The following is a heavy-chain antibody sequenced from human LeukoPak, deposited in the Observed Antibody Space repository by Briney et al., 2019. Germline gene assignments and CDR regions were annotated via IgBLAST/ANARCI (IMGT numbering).Heavy chain of an antibody. J-gene: IGHJ4*02. Sequence: GASVKVSCKASGYTFTSYYMHWVRQAPGQGLEWMGIINPSGGSTSYAQKFQGRVTMTRDTSTSTVYMELSSLRSEDTAVYYCARARVMATIRPYFDYWGQGTLVIVSS. CDR2: INPSGGST. CDR1: GYTFTSYY. CDR3: ARARVMATIRPYFDY. V-gene: IGHV1-46*01. D-gene: IGHD5-24*01.